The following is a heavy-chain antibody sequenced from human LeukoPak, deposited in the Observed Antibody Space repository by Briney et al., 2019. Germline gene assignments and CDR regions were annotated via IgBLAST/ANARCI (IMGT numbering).Heavy chain of an antibody. CDR1: GGSISSYY. CDR3: ARIQQLVKAFDI. Sequence: SSETLSLTCTVSGGSISSYYWSWIRLPPGKGLEWIGYIYYSGSTNYNPSLKSRVTISVDTSKNQFSLKLSSVTAADTAVYYCARIQQLVKAFDIWGQGTMVTVSS. CDR2: IYYSGST. J-gene: IGHJ3*02. V-gene: IGHV4-59*01. D-gene: IGHD6-13*01.